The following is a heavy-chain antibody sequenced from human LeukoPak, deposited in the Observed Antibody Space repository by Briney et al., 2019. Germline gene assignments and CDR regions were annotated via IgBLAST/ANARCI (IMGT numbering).Heavy chain of an antibody. V-gene: IGHV4-34*01. Sequence: PSETLSLTCCVYGGSFNDYYWIWLRQSPGKGLESIGEINNSGSTNYNPSLKSRVTISVDTSKNQFSLKLSSVTAADTAVYYCARGPFDYESSGDYYYYGMDVWGQGTTVTVSS. CDR2: INNSGST. J-gene: IGHJ6*02. CDR3: ARGPFDYESSGDYYYYGMDV. D-gene: IGHD3-22*01. CDR1: GGSFNDYY.